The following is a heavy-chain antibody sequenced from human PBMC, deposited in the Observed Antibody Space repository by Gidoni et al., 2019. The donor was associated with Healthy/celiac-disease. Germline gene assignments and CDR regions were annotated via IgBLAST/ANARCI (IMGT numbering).Heavy chain of an antibody. Sequence: EVQRVESGGGLVQPGGSLRLYCAASGFTVSSNYMSWVRQAPGKGLEWVSVIYSGGSTYYADSVKGRFTISRDNSKNTLYLQMNSLRAEDTAVYYCARARASVATIREFDYWGRRTLVTVSS. D-gene: IGHD5-12*01. J-gene: IGHJ4*02. CDR2: IYSGGST. CDR3: ARARASVATIREFDY. V-gene: IGHV3-66*02. CDR1: GFTVSSNY.